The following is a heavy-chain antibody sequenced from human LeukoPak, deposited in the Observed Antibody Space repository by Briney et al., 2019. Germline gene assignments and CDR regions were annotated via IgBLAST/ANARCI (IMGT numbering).Heavy chain of an antibody. CDR2: IYSGGRT. J-gene: IGHJ5*02. CDR1: GFTVSSNY. CDR3: ARHAWFDP. V-gene: IGHV3-53*01. Sequence: GGSLRLSCAASGFTVSSNYMSWVRQAPGKGLEWVSVIYSGGRTYYADSVKGRSTISRDNSKNTLYLQMNSLRAENTAVYYWARHAWFDPWGQGTLVTVSS.